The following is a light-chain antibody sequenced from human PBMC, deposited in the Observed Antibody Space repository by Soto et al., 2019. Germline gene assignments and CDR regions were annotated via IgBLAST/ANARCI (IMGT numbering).Light chain of an antibody. CDR1: SSNIGSNT. J-gene: IGLJ3*02. V-gene: IGLV1-44*01. CDR2: SSN. CDR3: AAWDDSLNAWV. Sequence: QSALTQPPSASGTPGQRVTISCSGSSSNIGSNTANWYQQVPGTAPKLLIHSSNQRPSGVPDRFSGSKSGTSASLAFSWVQSEDEADYYCAAWDDSLNAWVFGGGTKLTVL.